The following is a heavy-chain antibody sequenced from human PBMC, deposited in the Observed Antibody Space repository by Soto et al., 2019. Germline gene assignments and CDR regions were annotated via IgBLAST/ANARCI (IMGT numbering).Heavy chain of an antibody. D-gene: IGHD2-21*02. Sequence: SETLSLTCAVYGGSFSGYYWSWIRQPPGNGLEWIGEMNHSVSTXXXPSLKSRXXISVDTSKNQXSLKLXSVTAAYTAVYYCAIGVTCGVDCSLDYWGQGTLVX. CDR1: GGSFSGYY. CDR2: MNHSVST. J-gene: IGHJ4*02. V-gene: IGHV4-34*01. CDR3: AIGVTCGVDCSLDY.